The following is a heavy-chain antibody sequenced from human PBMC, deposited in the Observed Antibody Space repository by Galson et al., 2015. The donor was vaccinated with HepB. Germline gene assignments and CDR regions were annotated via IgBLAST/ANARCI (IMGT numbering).Heavy chain of an antibody. CDR2: MSSSSIYI. J-gene: IGHJ6*02. Sequence: SLRLSCAASGFAFSSYSMNWVRQAPGKGLEWVSSMSSSSIYIYYADSVKGRFTISRDNAKNSLYLQMNRLTAEDTAVYYCAREGLSGYSSSSGTMLYYGMDIWGQGTTVTVSS. D-gene: IGHD6-6*01. V-gene: IGHV3-21*01. CDR1: GFAFSSYS. CDR3: AREGLSGYSSSSGTMLYYGMDI.